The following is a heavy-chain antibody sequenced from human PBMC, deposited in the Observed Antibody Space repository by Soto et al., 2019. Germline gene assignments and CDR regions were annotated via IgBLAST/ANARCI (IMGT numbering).Heavy chain of an antibody. CDR2: IDGSGTTK. CDR3: ARGFGRFNY. D-gene: IGHD3-10*01. J-gene: IGHJ4*02. Sequence: EVQLLESGGGLVQPGGSLRLSCGVSGFTFNDFEMNWVRQAPGKGLEWLAYIDGSGTTKKYADSVRGRFTISRDNPNNSLFLQMSSPSAADKAIYYCARGFGRFNYWGQGTLVSVSS. CDR1: GFTFNDFE. V-gene: IGHV3-48*03.